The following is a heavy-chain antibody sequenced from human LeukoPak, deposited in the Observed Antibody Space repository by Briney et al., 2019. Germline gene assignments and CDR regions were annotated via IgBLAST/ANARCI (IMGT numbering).Heavy chain of an antibody. CDR3: AALRGQLRSFDY. D-gene: IGHD4-23*01. J-gene: IGHJ4*02. V-gene: IGHV3-11*06. Sequence: RFTISRDNAKNSLYLQMNSLRVEDTAVYYCAALRGQLRSFDYWGQGTLVTVSS.